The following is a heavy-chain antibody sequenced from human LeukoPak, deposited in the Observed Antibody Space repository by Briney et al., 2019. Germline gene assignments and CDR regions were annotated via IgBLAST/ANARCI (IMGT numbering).Heavy chain of an antibody. D-gene: IGHD6-13*01. V-gene: IGHV3-30*18. Sequence: LPGRSLRLSCEASGITFSSYAMHWVRQAPGKGLEWVAVILYDGSNKYYADSVKGRFTISRDNSKNTLYLQMNSLRAEDTAVYYCAKDGSSSSFDYWGQGTLVTVSS. CDR3: AKDGSSSSFDY. CDR1: GITFSSYA. J-gene: IGHJ4*02. CDR2: ILYDGSNK.